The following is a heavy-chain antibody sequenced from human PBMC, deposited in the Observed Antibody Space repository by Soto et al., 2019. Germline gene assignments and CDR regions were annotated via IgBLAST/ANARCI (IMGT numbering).Heavy chain of an antibody. D-gene: IGHD1-1*01. V-gene: IGHV3-30-3*01. J-gene: IGHJ4*02. CDR3: GRDRRSGAGYNLGFDF. CDR1: GFTFSTYA. CDR2: VSFDVIKK. Sequence: QVQLVESGGGVVQPGRSLRLSCAASGFTFSTYAMHWVRQAPGTGLEWVAVVSFDVIKKYYADSVKDRFIVSRDTSKNTLYVQMNSLRAEDPAVYYCGRDRRSGAGYNLGFDFWGQGTLVTVSS.